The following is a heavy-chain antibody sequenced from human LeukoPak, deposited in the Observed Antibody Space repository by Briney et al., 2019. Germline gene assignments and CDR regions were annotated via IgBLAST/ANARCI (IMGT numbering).Heavy chain of an antibody. CDR1: GGSISSHY. D-gene: IGHD3-22*01. J-gene: IGHJ4*02. CDR3: ARDYYDSSGYYFFYI. Sequence: PSETLSLTCTVSGGSISSHYWSWIRQPPAKGLEWIGYIYYSGSTNYNPSLKSRVTISLDTFNNQFSLKLSSVTAADTAMYYCARDYYDSSGYYFFYIWGQGTLVTVSS. V-gene: IGHV4-59*11. CDR2: IYYSGST.